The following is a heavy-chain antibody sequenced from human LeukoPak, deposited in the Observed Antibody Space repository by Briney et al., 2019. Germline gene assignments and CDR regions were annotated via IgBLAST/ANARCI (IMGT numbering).Heavy chain of an antibody. D-gene: IGHD2-8*01. J-gene: IGHJ3*02. Sequence: QPGGSLRLSCAASGFTFNSYAMSWVRQAPGKGLEWVAVIWYDGSNKYYADSVKGRFTISRDNSKNTLSLQMNSLRAEDTAVYYCAKGGYCTNGVCSARHDAFDIWGQGTMVTVSS. CDR2: IWYDGSNK. V-gene: IGHV3-33*06. CDR1: GFTFNSYA. CDR3: AKGGYCTNGVCSARHDAFDI.